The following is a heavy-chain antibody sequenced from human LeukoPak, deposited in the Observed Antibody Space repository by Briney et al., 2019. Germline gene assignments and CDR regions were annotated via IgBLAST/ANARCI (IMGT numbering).Heavy chain of an antibody. CDR1: GGSISSSSYY. CDR2: IYYSGST. V-gene: IGHV4-61*05. D-gene: IGHD6-19*01. CDR3: ARIIAVAGDYYYYYYYMDV. J-gene: IGHJ6*03. Sequence: KPSETLSLTCTVSGGSISSSSYYWGWIRQPPGKGLEWIGYIYYSGSTNYNPSLKSRVTISVDTSKNQFSLKLSSVTAADTAVYYCARIIAVAGDYYYYYYYMDVWGKGTTVTISS.